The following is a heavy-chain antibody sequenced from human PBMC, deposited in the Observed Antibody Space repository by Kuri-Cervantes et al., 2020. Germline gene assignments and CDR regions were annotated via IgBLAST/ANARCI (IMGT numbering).Heavy chain of an antibody. Sequence: GESLKISCAASGFTFSSYSMNWVRQAPGKGLEWVASISSRTIYTYYADSVKGRFTISRDNAKNSLYLHMDNLAVDDTAVYFCARGPALFYYMDVWGKGTTVTVSS. J-gene: IGHJ6*03. V-gene: IGHV3-21*03. CDR2: ISSRTIYT. CDR3: ARGPALFYYMDV. CDR1: GFTFSSYS.